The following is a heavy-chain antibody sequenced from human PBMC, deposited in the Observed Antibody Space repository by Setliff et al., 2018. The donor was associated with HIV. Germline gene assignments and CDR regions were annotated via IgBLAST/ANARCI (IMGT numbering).Heavy chain of an antibody. CDR2: VSNKGDT. V-gene: IGHV1-18*01. J-gene: IGHJ4*02. Sequence: GASVKVSCKTSGYMFSSYGISWVRQAPGQGLEWMGWVSNKGDTNYVQKLQDRLTITTDTSTSTAYLELRDLRSEDTAVYYCARDPRYSSAWFRNGGVDYWGQGTLVTVSS. D-gene: IGHD6-19*01. CDR1: GYMFSSYG. CDR3: ARDPRYSSAWFRNGGVDY.